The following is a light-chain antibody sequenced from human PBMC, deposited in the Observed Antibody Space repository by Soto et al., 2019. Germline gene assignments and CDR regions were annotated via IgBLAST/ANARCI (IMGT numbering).Light chain of an antibody. J-gene: IGKJ5*01. CDR3: QQYNTYST. Sequence: DIQMTQSPSTLSGSVGDRVTITCRASQSISRWLAWYQQKPGKAPKALIYDASTLRSGVPSRFSGGGSGTEFTLAISSLQPDDFATYYCQQYNTYSTFGQGTRLEIK. CDR1: QSISRW. V-gene: IGKV1-5*01. CDR2: DAS.